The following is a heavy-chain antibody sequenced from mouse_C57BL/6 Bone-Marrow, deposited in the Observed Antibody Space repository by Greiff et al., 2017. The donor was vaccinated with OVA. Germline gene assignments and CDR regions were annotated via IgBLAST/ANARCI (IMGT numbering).Heavy chain of an antibody. CDR1: GYAFSSSW. J-gene: IGHJ1*03. D-gene: IGHD2-14*01. V-gene: IGHV1-82*01. CDR2: IYPGDGDT. CDR3: ATYRWYFDV. Sequence: QVQLQQSGPELVKPGASVKISCKASGYAFSSSWMNWVKQRPGKGLEWIGRIYPGDGDTNYNGKFKGKATLTADKSSSTAYMQLSSLTSEDSAVYFCATYRWYFDVWGTGTTVTVSS.